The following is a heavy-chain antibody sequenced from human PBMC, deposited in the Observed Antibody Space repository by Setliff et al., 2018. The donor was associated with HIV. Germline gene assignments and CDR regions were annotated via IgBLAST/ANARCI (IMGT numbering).Heavy chain of an antibody. CDR2: IRSEAYGGTR. J-gene: IGHJ6*03. CDR1: GFTFYSYA. V-gene: IGHV3-49*04. CDR3: GRAKSWYYYMDV. D-gene: IGHD3-10*01. Sequence: GGSLRLSCAASGFTFYSYAMHWVRQAPGKGLEWVGFIRSEAYGGTREYAASVKGRFTISRDDSKSIAYLQMNSLKAKDTAVYYCGRAKSWYYYMDVWGKGTTVTVSS.